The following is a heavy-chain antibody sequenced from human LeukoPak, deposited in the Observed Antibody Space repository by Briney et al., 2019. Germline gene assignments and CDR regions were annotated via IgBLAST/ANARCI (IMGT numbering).Heavy chain of an antibody. V-gene: IGHV3-23*01. Sequence: GGSLRLSCAASGFTFSSYGMSWVRQAPGKGLEWVSAISGSGGSTYYADSVKGRFTISRDNSKNTLYLQMNSLRAEDTAVYYCAKDVGSGSYYTEYYMDVWGKGTTVTISS. J-gene: IGHJ6*03. CDR3: AKDVGSGSYYTEYYMDV. CDR1: GFTFSSYG. CDR2: ISGSGGST. D-gene: IGHD3-10*01.